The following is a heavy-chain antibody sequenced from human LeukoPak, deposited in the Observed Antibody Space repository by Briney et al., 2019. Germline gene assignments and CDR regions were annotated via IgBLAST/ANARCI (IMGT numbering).Heavy chain of an antibody. V-gene: IGHV1-2*06. CDR1: GYTFTVYY. J-gene: IGHJ5*02. Sequence: ASVTVSFKASGYTFTVYYMHWVRQAPGQGLEWMGRINPNSGGTNYAQKFQGRVTMTRDTSISTAYMELSRLRSDDTAVYYCARGLAAIPVFLGWFDPWGQGTLVTVSS. D-gene: IGHD2-2*02. CDR2: INPNSGGT. CDR3: ARGLAAIPVFLGWFDP.